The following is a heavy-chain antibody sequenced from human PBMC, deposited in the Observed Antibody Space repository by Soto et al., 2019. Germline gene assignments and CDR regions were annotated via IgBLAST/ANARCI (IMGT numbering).Heavy chain of an antibody. Sequence: QVQLVQSGAEVKKPGASVKVSCKASGYTFTSYGISWVRQAPGQGLEWMGWISAYNGNTNYAQKLQGRVTMTPDTFTSTGYMELRSLRSDDTAVYYCARDRHSFNPGYYYYGMDVWGQGTTVTVSS. CDR3: ARDRHSFNPGYYYYGMDV. D-gene: IGHD2-21*01. CDR2: ISAYNGNT. J-gene: IGHJ6*02. V-gene: IGHV1-18*01. CDR1: GYTFTSYG.